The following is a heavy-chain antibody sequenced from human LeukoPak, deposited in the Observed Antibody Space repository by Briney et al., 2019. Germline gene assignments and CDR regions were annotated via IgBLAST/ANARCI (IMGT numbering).Heavy chain of an antibody. Sequence: GGSLRLSCAASGFTFSSYGMHWVRQAPGKGLEWVAVICYDGSNKYYADSVKGRFNISRANSKNKMYLQMNSLRVEDTAVYYCERVRSQRGEFYFDYWGQGTLVTVSS. J-gene: IGHJ4*02. CDR1: GFTFSSYG. CDR2: ICYDGSNK. D-gene: IGHD3-10*01. CDR3: ERVRSQRGEFYFDY. V-gene: IGHV3-33*01.